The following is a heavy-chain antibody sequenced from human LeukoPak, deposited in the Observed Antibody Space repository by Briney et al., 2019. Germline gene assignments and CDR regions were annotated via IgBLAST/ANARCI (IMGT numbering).Heavy chain of an antibody. CDR1: GFTFSSYA. Sequence: GGSLRLSCAASGFTFSSYAMSWVRQAPGKGLEWVSAISGSGGSTYYADSVKGRFTISRDNSKNTLYLQMNSRRAEDTAVYYCAKPLGYCSGGSCPLGGFDYWGQGTLVTVSS. J-gene: IGHJ4*02. D-gene: IGHD2-15*01. CDR3: AKPLGYCSGGSCPLGGFDY. V-gene: IGHV3-23*01. CDR2: ISGSGGST.